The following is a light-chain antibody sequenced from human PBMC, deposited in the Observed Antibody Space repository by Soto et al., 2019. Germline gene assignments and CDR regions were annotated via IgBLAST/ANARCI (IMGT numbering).Light chain of an antibody. J-gene: IGLJ2*01. CDR2: GVA. Sequence: QSALTQPASVSGSPGQSITISCTGTSSDIGGYNYVSWYQQHPGNAPKLIIYGVANRPSGVSNRFSGFKSGNTASLTISGLQAEDEADYYCSSYTTSSTLVFGGGTKLTVL. CDR3: SSYTTSSTLV. CDR1: SSDIGGYNY. V-gene: IGLV2-14*01.